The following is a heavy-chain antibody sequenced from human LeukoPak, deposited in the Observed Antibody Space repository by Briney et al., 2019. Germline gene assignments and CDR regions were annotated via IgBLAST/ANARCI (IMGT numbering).Heavy chain of an antibody. CDR3: ARGEKIAAAGNFDY. CDR2: INPNSGGT. J-gene: IGHJ4*02. D-gene: IGHD6-13*01. V-gene: IGHV1-2*02. CDR1: GYTFTGYY. Sequence: ASVKVSCKASGYTFTGYYMHWVRQAPGQGLEWMGWINPNSGGTNYAQKFQGRVTMTRDTSISTAYMELSRLRSDDTAVYYCARGEKIAAAGNFDYWGQGTLVTVSS.